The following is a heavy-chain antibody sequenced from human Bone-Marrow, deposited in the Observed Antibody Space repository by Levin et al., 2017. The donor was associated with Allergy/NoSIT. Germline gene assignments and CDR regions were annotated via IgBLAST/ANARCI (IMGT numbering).Heavy chain of an antibody. CDR1: GYTFTSYG. D-gene: IGHD6-19*01. V-gene: IGHV1-18*01. J-gene: IGHJ6*02. CDR3: ARHPGSGWPWGGVDV. CDR2: ISAYNGNT. Sequence: PGASVKVSCKASGYTFTSYGFSWVRQGPGQGLEWMGWISAYNGNTNYAPKVQGRVTMTTDTSTSTVYMELRSLRSDDTAVYYCARHPGSGWPWGGVDVWGQGTTVTVSS.